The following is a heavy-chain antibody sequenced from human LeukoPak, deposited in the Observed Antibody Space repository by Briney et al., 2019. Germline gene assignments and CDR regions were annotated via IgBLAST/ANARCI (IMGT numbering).Heavy chain of an antibody. Sequence: SGTLSLTCAVSGGSISRTNWWSWVRQPPGKGLEWIGEINHSGSTNYNPSLKSRVTISVDTSKNQFSLKLSSVTAADTAVYYCARDRWYYGSGSYHHDWGQGTQVTVSS. J-gene: IGHJ4*02. V-gene: IGHV4-4*02. CDR3: ARDRWYYGSGSYHHD. CDR2: INHSGST. D-gene: IGHD3-10*01. CDR1: GGSISRTNW.